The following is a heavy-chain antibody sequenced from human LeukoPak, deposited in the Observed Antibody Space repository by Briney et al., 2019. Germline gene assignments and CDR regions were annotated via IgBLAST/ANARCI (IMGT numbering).Heavy chain of an antibody. V-gene: IGHV3-33*01. J-gene: IGHJ4*02. Sequence: PGGSLRLSCAASGFTFSSYGMHWVRQAPGTGLEWVAVIWYDGSNKYYADSVKGRFTISRDNSKNTLYLQMNSLRAEDTAVYYCARSGRVQLEWRFDYRGQGTLVTVSS. CDR1: GFTFSSYG. CDR3: ARSGRVQLEWRFDY. CDR2: IWYDGSNK. D-gene: IGHD1-1*01.